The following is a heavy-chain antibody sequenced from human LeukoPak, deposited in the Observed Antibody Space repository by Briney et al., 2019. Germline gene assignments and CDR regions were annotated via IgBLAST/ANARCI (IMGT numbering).Heavy chain of an antibody. J-gene: IGHJ4*02. CDR2: INVDGSET. V-gene: IGHV3-7*01. D-gene: IGHD3-10*01. CDR3: VTGRGWQAFDY. CDR1: GFTFNTYW. Sequence: PGGSLRLFCAASGFTFNTYWMTWARQAPAKGLERVDNINVDGSETYYVESVKGRFTISRDNAKNSVYLQMNSRDAEDTAVYYCVTGRGWQAFDYWGQGTVVTVSS.